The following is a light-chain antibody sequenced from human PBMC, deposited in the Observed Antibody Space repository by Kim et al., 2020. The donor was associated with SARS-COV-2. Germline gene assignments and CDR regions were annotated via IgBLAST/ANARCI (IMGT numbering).Light chain of an antibody. CDR2: GKN. J-gene: IGLJ1*01. CDR3: NSRDSSAKRYV. V-gene: IGLV3-19*01. CDR1: SLRTYF. Sequence: ALGQTIRITCQGDSLRTYFASWYQQTPGQAPVLVLYGKNNRPSGIPDRFSASTSGNTASLTITGAQAEDEADYYCNSRDSSAKRYVFGSGTKVTVL.